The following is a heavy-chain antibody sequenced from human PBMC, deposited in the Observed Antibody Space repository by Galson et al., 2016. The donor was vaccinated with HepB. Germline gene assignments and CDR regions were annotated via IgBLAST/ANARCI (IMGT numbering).Heavy chain of an antibody. J-gene: IGHJ6*02. CDR3: ARVNTGTVTWHMDV. CDR1: GFTFSSYS. D-gene: IGHD4-17*01. V-gene: IGHV3-21*01. Sequence: SLRLSCAASGFTFSSYSMNWVRQAPGKGLEWVTSISTSSSYIYYDDSVKGRFTIYRDDAKNSLYLPMNGLSAEDTALYYCARVNTGTVTWHMDVWGQGTTVTVSS. CDR2: ISTSSSYI.